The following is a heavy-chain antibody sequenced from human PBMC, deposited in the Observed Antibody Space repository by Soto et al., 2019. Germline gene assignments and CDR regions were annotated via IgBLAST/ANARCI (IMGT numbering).Heavy chain of an antibody. D-gene: IGHD5-12*01. CDR3: ARDQTKWLTDAFDI. CDR2: ISPYNGNT. J-gene: IGHJ3*02. V-gene: IGHV1-18*01. CDR1: GYTFISYG. Sequence: HVQLVQSGAEVKKPGASLKVSCKASGYTFISYGVSWVRQAPGQGLEWLGWISPYNGNTNYAQKVQGRITMTTDTSTSTVYMDLRSLRTDDTAVYYCARDQTKWLTDAFDIWGQGPMVVVSS.